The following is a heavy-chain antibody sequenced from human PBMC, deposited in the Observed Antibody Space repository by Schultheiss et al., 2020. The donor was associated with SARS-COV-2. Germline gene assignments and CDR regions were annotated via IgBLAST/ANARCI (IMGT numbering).Heavy chain of an antibody. CDR3: ARDHFGQIPPLNWFDP. J-gene: IGHJ5*02. CDR1: GGSFSGYY. Sequence: SETLSLTCAVYGGSFSGYYWSWIRQPPGKGLEWIGVINHSGSTNYNPSLKSRVTMSVDTSKNQFSLKLSSVTAADTAVYYCARDHFGQIPPLNWFDPWGQGTLVTVSS. CDR2: INHSGST. D-gene: IGHD3-16*01. V-gene: IGHV4-34*01.